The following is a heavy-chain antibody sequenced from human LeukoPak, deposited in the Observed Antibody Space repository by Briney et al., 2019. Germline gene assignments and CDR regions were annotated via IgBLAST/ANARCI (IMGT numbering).Heavy chain of an antibody. Sequence: PGGSLRLSCAASGLTFSSYGMSWVRQVPGKGLEWVSGISASGGNTYHADSVKGRFTMSRDNSKNMLYLQMKSLRAEDTAIYYCATLMGVVRGIIIGYLGYWGQGTLVTVSS. CDR3: ATLMGVVRGIIIGYLGY. CDR1: GLTFSSYG. J-gene: IGHJ4*02. D-gene: IGHD3-10*01. V-gene: IGHV3-23*01. CDR2: ISASGGNT.